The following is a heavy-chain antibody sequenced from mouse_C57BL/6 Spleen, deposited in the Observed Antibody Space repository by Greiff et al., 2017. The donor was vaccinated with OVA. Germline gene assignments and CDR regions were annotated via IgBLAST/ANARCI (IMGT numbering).Heavy chain of an antibody. V-gene: IGHV1-15*01. J-gene: IGHJ4*01. Sequence: QVQLKESGAELVRPGASVTLSCKASGYTFTDYEMHWVKQTPVHGLEWIGAIDPETGGTAYNQKFKGKAILTADKSSSTAYMELRSLTSEDSAVYYCTKRGYDGYYVDYAMDYWGQGTSVTVSS. D-gene: IGHD2-3*01. CDR1: GYTFTDYE. CDR2: IDPETGGT. CDR3: TKRGYDGYYVDYAMDY.